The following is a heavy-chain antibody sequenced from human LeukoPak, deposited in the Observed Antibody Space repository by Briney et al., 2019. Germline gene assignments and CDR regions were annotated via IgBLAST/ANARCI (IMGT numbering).Heavy chain of an antibody. D-gene: IGHD6-19*01. V-gene: IGHV3-23*01. CDR2: ISSSGSGGNT. CDR1: GVTLSSYA. J-gene: IGHJ4*02. Sequence: GGSLRLSCTASGVTLSSYAMSWARQAPGKGLEWVSGISSSGSGGNTYYADSVKGRFTISRDNSKNTLYLQMNSLRAEDTAVYYCAKTPGQWLASYFDYWGQGTLVTVSS. CDR3: AKTPGQWLASYFDY.